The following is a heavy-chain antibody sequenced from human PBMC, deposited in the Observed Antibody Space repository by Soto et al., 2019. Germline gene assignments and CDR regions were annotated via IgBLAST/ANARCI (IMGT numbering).Heavy chain of an antibody. CDR1: GGSISSYY. CDR2: IYYSGST. CDR3: ARHAYWSCGSCYYYYGRDV. J-gene: IGHJ6*02. Sequence: SETLSLTCTVSGGSISSYYWSWIRQPPGKGLEWIGYIYYSGSTNYNPSLKSRVTISVDTSKKQFSLKLSSVTAADTAVYYCARHAYWSCGSCYYYYGRDVWVQGTTVTVSS. V-gene: IGHV4-59*08. D-gene: IGHD2-15*01.